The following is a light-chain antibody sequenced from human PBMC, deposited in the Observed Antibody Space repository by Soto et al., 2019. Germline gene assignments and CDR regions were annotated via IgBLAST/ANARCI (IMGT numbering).Light chain of an antibody. Sequence: QSVLTQPASVSESPGQSITISCTGTSSDVGSYNLVSWYQQHPGKVPKLVIYEVSNRPSGVSARFSGSKSGNTASLTISGLQVEDEADYYCCSTSGGTTVIFGGGTKLTVL. V-gene: IGLV2-23*02. CDR3: CSTSGGTTVI. CDR2: EVS. J-gene: IGLJ2*01. CDR1: SSDVGSYNL.